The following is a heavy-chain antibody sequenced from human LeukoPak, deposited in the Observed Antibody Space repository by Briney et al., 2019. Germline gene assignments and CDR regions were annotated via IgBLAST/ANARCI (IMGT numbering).Heavy chain of an antibody. CDR3: PRVIYSSGWYEKFDY. V-gene: IGHV1-2*02. CDR1: GYTFTGYY. CDR2: INPNSGGT. D-gene: IGHD6-19*01. J-gene: IGHJ4*02. Sequence: GASVKASCKASGYTFTGYYMHSVRQPPGQGLEWMGWINPNSGGTNYAQRFQGRVTMTRDTSISTAYMELSRLRSDDTAVYYCPRVIYSSGWYEKFDYWGQGTLVPVSS.